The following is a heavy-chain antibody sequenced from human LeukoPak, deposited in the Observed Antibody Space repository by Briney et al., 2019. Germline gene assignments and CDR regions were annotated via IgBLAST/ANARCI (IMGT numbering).Heavy chain of an antibody. CDR2: INPNSGGT. J-gene: IGHJ4*02. V-gene: IGHV1-2*02. CDR3: ARQGYGVTSQGAADY. CDR1: GYTFTGYY. D-gene: IGHD4-23*01. Sequence: ASVKVSCKASGYTFTGYYMHWVRQAPGQGLEWMGWINPNSGGTNYAQKFQGRVTMTRDTSISTAYMELSRLRSDDTAVYYCARQGYGVTSQGAADYWGQGTLVTVSS.